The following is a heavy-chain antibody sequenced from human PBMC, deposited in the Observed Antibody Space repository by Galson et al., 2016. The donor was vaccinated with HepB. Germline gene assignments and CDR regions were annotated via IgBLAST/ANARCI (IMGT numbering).Heavy chain of an antibody. CDR3: ARTLTTLGYFDY. Sequence: ETLSLTCTVSGVSISSGGYYWSWIRQHPGKGLEWIGYIYHSGSTKYKPSLKSRVTISTDTSKNQFSLKLTSLTAADTAMYYCARTLTTLGYFDYWGQGILVTVSS. CDR2: IYHSGST. CDR1: GVSISSGGYY. D-gene: IGHD4-11*01. J-gene: IGHJ4*02. V-gene: IGHV4-61*08.